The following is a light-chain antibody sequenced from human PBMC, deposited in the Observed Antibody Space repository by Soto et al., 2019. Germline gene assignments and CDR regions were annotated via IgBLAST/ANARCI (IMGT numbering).Light chain of an antibody. CDR1: QGISTY. V-gene: IGKV1-39*01. CDR2: AAS. CDR3: QQSYGIPGT. Sequence: DIQLTQSPSFLSASVGDRVTMTCRASQGISTYLAWYQQKPGKAPKLLIYAASSLQSGVPSRFSGSGSGTDFTLTISSLQPEDFATYYCQQSYGIPGTFGQGTRLEIK. J-gene: IGKJ5*01.